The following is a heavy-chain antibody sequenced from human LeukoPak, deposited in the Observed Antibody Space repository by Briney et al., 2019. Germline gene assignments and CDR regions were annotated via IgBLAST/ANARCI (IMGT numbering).Heavy chain of an antibody. CDR1: GFTFSSYS. J-gene: IGHJ4*02. V-gene: IGHV3-21*01. Sequence: PGGSLRLSCTAPGFTFSSYSMNWVRQAPGKGLEWVSSISSGSSYIYYADSLKGRFTISRDNAKNSLYLQMNSLRAEDTAVYYCARGPKSIAVAGVPVIDYWGQGTLVTVSS. CDR2: ISSGSSYI. CDR3: ARGPKSIAVAGVPVIDY. D-gene: IGHD6-19*01.